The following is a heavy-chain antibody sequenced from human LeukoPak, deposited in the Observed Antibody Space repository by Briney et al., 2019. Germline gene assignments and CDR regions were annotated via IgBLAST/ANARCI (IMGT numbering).Heavy chain of an antibody. CDR1: GGSISSYY. Sequence: SETLSLTCTVSGGSISSYYWSWIRQPPGKGLEWIGYIYYSGSTNYNPSLKSRVTISVDTSKNQFSLKLSSVTAADTAVYYCAGVGATGPLDYWGQGTLVTVSS. J-gene: IGHJ4*02. V-gene: IGHV4-59*01. CDR2: IYYSGST. CDR3: AGVGATGPLDY. D-gene: IGHD1-26*01.